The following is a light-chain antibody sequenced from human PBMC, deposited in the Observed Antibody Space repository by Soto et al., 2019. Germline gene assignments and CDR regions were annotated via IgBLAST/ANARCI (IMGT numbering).Light chain of an antibody. CDR3: GSYGSRGV. CDR2: DVS. Sequence: QSALTQPASVSGSPGQSITISCTGISSDVGGYNYVSWYQQHPGKAPKLMIYDVSNRPSGVSHRFSGSKSGNTASLTIPGLQTEDEADYYCGSYGSRGVFGGGTKLTVL. V-gene: IGLV2-14*03. CDR1: SSDVGGYNY. J-gene: IGLJ3*02.